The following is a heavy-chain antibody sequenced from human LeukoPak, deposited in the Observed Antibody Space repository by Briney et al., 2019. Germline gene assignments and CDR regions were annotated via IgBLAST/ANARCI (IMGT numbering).Heavy chain of an antibody. CDR2: INHSGST. D-gene: IGHD3-10*01. CDR3: ARQRGYNPYYYGSGSYGGNPFDY. J-gene: IGHJ4*02. Sequence: PSETLSLTCAVYGGSFSGYYWSWLRQPPGKGLEWIGEINHSGSTNYNPSLKSRVTISVDTSKNQFSLKLSSVTAADTAVYYCARQRGYNPYYYGSGSYGGNPFDYWGQGTLVTVSS. V-gene: IGHV4-34*01. CDR1: GGSFSGYY.